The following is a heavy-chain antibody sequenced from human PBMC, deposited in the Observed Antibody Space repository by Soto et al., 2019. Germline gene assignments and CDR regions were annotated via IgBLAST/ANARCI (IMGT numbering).Heavy chain of an antibody. D-gene: IGHD3-10*01. V-gene: IGHV2-5*02. CDR2: IYWDDDK. J-gene: IGHJ5*02. CDR3: APRALWFGGLLYDWFDP. CDR1: GFSLSTSGVG. Sequence: QITLKESGPTLVKPTQTLTLTCTFSGFSLSTSGVGVGWIRQPPGKALEWLALIYWDDDKRYSPSLKSRLTITKDTSKNQVVLTMTDMDPVHTATYYRAPRALWFGGLLYDWFDPWGQGTLVTVSS.